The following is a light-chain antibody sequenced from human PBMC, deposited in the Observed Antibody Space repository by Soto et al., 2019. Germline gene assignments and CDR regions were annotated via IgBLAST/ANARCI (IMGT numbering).Light chain of an antibody. V-gene: IGKV3-15*01. J-gene: IGKJ5*01. CDR3: QQRSNWPPIT. CDR1: QSVSSN. CDR2: GAS. Sequence: EIVMTQSPATLSVSPGERATLSCRASQSVSSNLAWHQQKPGQSPRLLIYGASTRATGVPARFSGSGSGTEFTLTISSLQSEDFAVYYCQQRSNWPPITFGQGTRLEI.